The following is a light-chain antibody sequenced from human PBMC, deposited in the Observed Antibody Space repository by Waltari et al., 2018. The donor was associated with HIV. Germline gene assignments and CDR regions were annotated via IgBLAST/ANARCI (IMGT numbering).Light chain of an antibody. Sequence: EIVLTQSPGPLSLSPGERATLSCRASKSVSSSYLAWYQQKPGQAPRLLIYGASSRATGIPDRFSGSGSGTDFTLTISRLEPEDFAVYYCQQYGSSPQTFGQGTKVEIK. CDR1: KSVSSSY. CDR2: GAS. J-gene: IGKJ1*01. V-gene: IGKV3-20*01. CDR3: QQYGSSPQT.